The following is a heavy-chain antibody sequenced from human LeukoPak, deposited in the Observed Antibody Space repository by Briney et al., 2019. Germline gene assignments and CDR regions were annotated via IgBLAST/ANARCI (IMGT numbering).Heavy chain of an antibody. CDR1: GFTFTNAW. Sequence: GGSLRLSCAASGFTFTNAWMSWVRQAPGKGLEWVGRIKSKTDGGTTDYAAPVKDRFIISSDDSENTLYLQMNSLKTEDTAVYYCPTDFVPWDYWGQGTLVTVSS. V-gene: IGHV3-15*01. CDR3: PTDFVPWDY. D-gene: IGHD1-26*01. J-gene: IGHJ4*02. CDR2: IKSKTDGGTT.